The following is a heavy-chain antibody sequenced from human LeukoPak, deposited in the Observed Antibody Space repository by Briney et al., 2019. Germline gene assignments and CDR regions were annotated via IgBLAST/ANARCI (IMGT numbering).Heavy chain of an antibody. D-gene: IGHD4/OR15-4a*01. V-gene: IGHV3-30*04. J-gene: IGHJ4*02. CDR1: GFTFSSYA. Sequence: GGSLRLSCAASGFTFSSYAMHWVRQAPGKGLEWVAVISYDGSNKYCADSVKGRFTISRDNAKNTLYLQMNSLRAEDTAVYYCGVLTLNPGWGQGTLVSVSS. CDR3: GVLTLNPG. CDR2: ISYDGSNK.